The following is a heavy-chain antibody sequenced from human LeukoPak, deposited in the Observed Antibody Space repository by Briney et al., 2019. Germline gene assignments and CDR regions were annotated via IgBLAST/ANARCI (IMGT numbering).Heavy chain of an antibody. CDR3: AKDIGYTSGQGFDS. Sequence: GGSLRLSCAASGFTFDDYAMHWVRQAPGKGLEWVSGISWNGGRVDYADSVRGRFTMSRDNAKNSLYLQMNSLRSEDMALYYCAKDIGYTSGQGFDSRGQGTLVTVSS. J-gene: IGHJ4*02. V-gene: IGHV3-9*03. D-gene: IGHD6-19*01. CDR1: GFTFDDYA. CDR2: ISWNGGRV.